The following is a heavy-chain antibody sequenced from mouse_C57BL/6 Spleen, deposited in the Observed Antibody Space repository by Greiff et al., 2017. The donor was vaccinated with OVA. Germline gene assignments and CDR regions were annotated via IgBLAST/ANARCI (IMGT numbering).Heavy chain of an antibody. CDR1: GFNIKDDY. V-gene: IGHV14-4*01. D-gene: IGHD1-1*01. CDR3: TRITTGVARYFEV. J-gene: IGHJ1*03. Sequence: EVQLQESGAELVRPGASVKLSCTASGFNIKDDYMHWVKQRPEQGLEWIGWIDPENGDTEYASKFQGKATITADTSSNTAYLQLSSLTSEDTAVYYCTRITTGVARYFEVWGTGTTVTVSS. CDR2: IDPENGDT.